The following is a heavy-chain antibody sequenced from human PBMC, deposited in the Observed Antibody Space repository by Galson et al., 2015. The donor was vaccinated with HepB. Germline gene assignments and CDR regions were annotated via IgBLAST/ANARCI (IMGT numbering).Heavy chain of an antibody. J-gene: IGHJ6*03. CDR2: TYYRSKWYN. V-gene: IGHV6-1*01. CDR3: ARVETWLSNYYYYYYMDV. Sequence: CAISGDSVSSNSAAWNWIRQSPSRGLEWLGRTYYRSKWYNDYAVSVKSRITINPDTSKNQFSLQLNSVTPEDTAVYYCARVETWLSNYYYYYYMDVWGKGTTVTVSS. CDR1: GDSVSSNSAA. D-gene: IGHD6-19*01.